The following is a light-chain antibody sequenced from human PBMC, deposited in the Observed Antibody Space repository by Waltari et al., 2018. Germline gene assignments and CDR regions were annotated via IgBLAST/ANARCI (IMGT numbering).Light chain of an antibody. CDR2: RDA. Sequence: SYDLTQPPSVSVSPGQTASISCSGDKLGDTYISWFQHQPGQPPVLVIFRDAKRPSGIPERFSGSNSGNTATLTISGTQAMDEADYYCQAWDTGTAGVVFGGGTKLTVL. J-gene: IGLJ2*01. V-gene: IGLV3-1*01. CDR1: KLGDTY. CDR3: QAWDTGTAGVV.